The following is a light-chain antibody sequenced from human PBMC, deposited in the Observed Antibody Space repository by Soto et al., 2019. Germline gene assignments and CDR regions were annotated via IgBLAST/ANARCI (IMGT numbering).Light chain of an antibody. CDR3: QQRSNWIT. V-gene: IGKV3-11*01. CDR1: QSVSSY. CDR2: DAS. Sequence: EIVLTQSPATLSLSPGERATLCCRASQSVSSYLAWYQQKPGQAPRLLIYDASNRATGIPARFSGSGSGTDFTLTISSLEPEDFAVYYCQQRSNWITFGQGTRLEIK. J-gene: IGKJ5*01.